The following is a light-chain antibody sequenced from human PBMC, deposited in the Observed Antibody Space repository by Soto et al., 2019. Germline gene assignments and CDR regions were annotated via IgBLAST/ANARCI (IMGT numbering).Light chain of an antibody. CDR2: DVS. CDR1: SSDVGAYNY. J-gene: IGLJ1*01. Sequence: TSSDVGAYNYVSCYRQYPGTAPKLMIYDVSNRPSGISARFSGSKSGNTPSLTISGLQAEDEADYYCSSYTTTRRNVCGTGTKVTVL. CDR3: SSYTTTRRNV. V-gene: IGLV2-14*03.